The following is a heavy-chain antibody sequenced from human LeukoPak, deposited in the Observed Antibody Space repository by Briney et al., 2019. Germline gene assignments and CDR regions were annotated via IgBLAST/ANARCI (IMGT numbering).Heavy chain of an antibody. J-gene: IGHJ4*02. CDR1: GFTFSSYD. CDR2: ILYDGSNK. Sequence: GGSLRLSCAASGFTFSSYDIHWVRQAPGKGLEWVTIILYDGSNKYYADSVKGRFTISRDYSKNTVYLQMNSLTAEDTAVYYCARESSGGFDNWAQGTLVTVSS. V-gene: IGHV3-33*05. D-gene: IGHD3-3*01. CDR3: ARESSGGFDN.